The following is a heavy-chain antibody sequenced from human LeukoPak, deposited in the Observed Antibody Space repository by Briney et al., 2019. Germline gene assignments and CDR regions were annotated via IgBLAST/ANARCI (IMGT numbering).Heavy chain of an antibody. Sequence: TSETLSLTCTVSGGSISSSSYYWGWIRQPPGKGLEWIGSIYYSGSTYYNPSLKSRVTISVDTSKNQFSLKLSSVTAADTAVYYCARQVMEEQWLVAGFDIWGQGTMVTVSS. J-gene: IGHJ3*02. V-gene: IGHV4-39*01. CDR3: ARQVMEEQWLVAGFDI. CDR1: GGSISSSSYY. CDR2: IYYSGST. D-gene: IGHD6-19*01.